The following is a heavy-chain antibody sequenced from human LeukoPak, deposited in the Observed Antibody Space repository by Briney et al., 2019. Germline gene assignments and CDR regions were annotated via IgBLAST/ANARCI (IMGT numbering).Heavy chain of an antibody. V-gene: IGHV3-21*01. J-gene: IGHJ6*01. CDR1: GFTFSAYD. Sequence: AGGSLTLSCAASGFTFSAYDMNWVRKAQGKGLELDSYISRDSAFVYYADSVNGRLTISRDNAKSSLYLQMESLRGEDTAVYYCARDEASTARASGMDVWGIGTTVTASS. D-gene: IGHD6-6*01. CDR3: ARDEASTARASGMDV. CDR2: ISRDSAFV.